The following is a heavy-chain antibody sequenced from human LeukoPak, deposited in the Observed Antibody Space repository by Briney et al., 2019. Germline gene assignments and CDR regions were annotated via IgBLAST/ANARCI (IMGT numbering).Heavy chain of an antibody. CDR3: ARDWGSYSSGWRAFDY. D-gene: IGHD6-19*01. J-gene: IGHJ4*02. Sequence: SETLSLTCTVSGGSISSFYWTWTRQPAGKGLEWIGRIYTSGGTNYNPSLKSRVTMSVDTSKNQFSLKLSSVTAADTAVYYCARDWGSYSSGWRAFDYWGQGTLVTVSS. V-gene: IGHV4-4*07. CDR2: IYTSGGT. CDR1: GGSISSFY.